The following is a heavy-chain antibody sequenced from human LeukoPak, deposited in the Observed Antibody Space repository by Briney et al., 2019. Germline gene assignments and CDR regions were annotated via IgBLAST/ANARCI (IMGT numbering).Heavy chain of an antibody. Sequence: SETLSLTCIVSGGSISSSSYYWGWIRQPPGKGLEWFGSIYYIGRTYYNPSLKSRVTISVDTPKNQFSLKLSSVTAADTAVYYCARQRRPPLYYDILTGYPNHFDYWGQGTLVTVSS. CDR2: IYYIGRT. CDR3: ARQRRPPLYYDILTGYPNHFDY. V-gene: IGHV4-39*01. CDR1: GGSISSSSYY. J-gene: IGHJ4*02. D-gene: IGHD3-9*01.